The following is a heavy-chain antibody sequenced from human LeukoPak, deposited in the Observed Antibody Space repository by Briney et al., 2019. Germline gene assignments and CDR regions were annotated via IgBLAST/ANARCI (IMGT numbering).Heavy chain of an antibody. CDR2: INHSGST. D-gene: IGHD5-24*01. CDR1: GGTFSGYY. Sequence: SETLSLTCAVYGGTFSGYYWSWIRQPPGKGLEWIGEINHSGSTNYNPSLKSRVTISVDTSKNQFSLKLSSVTAADTAVYYCARDGYNAFDIWGQGTMVTVSS. CDR3: ARDGYNAFDI. J-gene: IGHJ3*02. V-gene: IGHV4-34*01.